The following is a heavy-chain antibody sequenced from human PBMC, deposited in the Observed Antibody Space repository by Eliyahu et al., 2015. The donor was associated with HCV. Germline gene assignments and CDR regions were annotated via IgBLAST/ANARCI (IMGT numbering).Heavy chain of an antibody. CDR3: AHNKGGAYTFYCSSTSCPLSEFDY. CDR1: GFSLSTSGVG. V-gene: IGHV2-5*01. D-gene: IGHD2-2*01. Sequence: QITLKESGPTLVKPTQTLTLTCTFSGFSLSTSGVGVGWIRQPPGKALEWLALIYWNDDKRYSPSLKSRLTITKDTXKNQVVLTMTNMDPVDTATYYCAHNKGGAYTFYCSSTSCPLSEFDYWGQGTLVTVSS. CDR2: IYWNDDK. J-gene: IGHJ4*02.